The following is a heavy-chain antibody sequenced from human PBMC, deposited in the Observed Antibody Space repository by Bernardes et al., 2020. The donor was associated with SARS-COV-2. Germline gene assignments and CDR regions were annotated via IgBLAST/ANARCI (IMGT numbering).Heavy chain of an antibody. J-gene: IGHJ4*02. Sequence: GGSLRLSCAASGFIFGSSGMHWVRQAPGKGLAWVAFIRFDGTNTHYADSVRGRFTISRDNSKGTLFLQMNSLRAEDTAVYYCCSHFGGGYADHWGQGTLVTVSS. CDR1: GFIFGSSG. CDR3: CSHFGGGYADH. CDR2: IRFDGTNT. V-gene: IGHV3-30*02. D-gene: IGHD2-15*01.